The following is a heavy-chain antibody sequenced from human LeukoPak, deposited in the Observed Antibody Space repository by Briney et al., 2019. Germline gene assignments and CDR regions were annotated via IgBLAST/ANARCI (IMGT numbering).Heavy chain of an antibody. CDR3: ARDVYYGSGRPNWFDP. V-gene: IGHV1-18*01. D-gene: IGHD3-10*01. CDR1: GYTFTSYG. CDR2: ISAYNGNT. Sequence: ASVKVSCKASGYTFTSYGISWVRQAPGQGLEWMGWISAYNGNTNYAQKLQGRVTMTTDTSTSTAYMELRSLRSDDTAVYYCARDVYYGSGRPNWFDPWGQGTLVTVSP. J-gene: IGHJ5*02.